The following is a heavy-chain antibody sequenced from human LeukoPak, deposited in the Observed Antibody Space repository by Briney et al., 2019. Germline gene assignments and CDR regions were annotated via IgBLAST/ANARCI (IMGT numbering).Heavy chain of an antibody. CDR3: ARSDGYGLVGI. D-gene: IGHD3-10*01. V-gene: IGHV4-4*02. J-gene: IGHJ3*02. CDR1: GDSISSNKW. Sequence: PSETLSLTCGVSGDSISSNKWWNWVRQPPGKGLEWIGEIYHSGRTNFNPSLKSRVTISVDKSKNQFSLRLTSVTAADTAVYYCARSDGYGLVGIWGQGTMVTVSS. CDR2: IYHSGRT.